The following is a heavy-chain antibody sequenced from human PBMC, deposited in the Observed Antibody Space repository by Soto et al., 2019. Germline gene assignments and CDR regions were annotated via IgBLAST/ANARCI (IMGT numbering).Heavy chain of an antibody. D-gene: IGHD5-18*01. CDR1: GCIFSNYW. J-gene: IGHJ4*02. V-gene: IGHV3-7*05. CDR2: IKLDGSEK. CDR3: VRDVTGGYSFGC. Sequence: EVQLVESGGGLVQPGGSLRLSCAASGCIFSNYWMYWVRQAPGKGLEWVANIKLDGSEKYYVESVKGRFTISRDNARNSLYLQMNSLRAEDTAVYYCVRDVTGGYSFGCWGQGTLVTVSS.